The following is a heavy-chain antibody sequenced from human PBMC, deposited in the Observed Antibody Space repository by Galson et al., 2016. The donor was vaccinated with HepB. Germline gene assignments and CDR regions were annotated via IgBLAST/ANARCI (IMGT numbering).Heavy chain of an antibody. CDR3: ARDARRARGVIRGFDY. J-gene: IGHJ4*02. D-gene: IGHD3-10*01. CDR1: GGSMSGDSYY. V-gene: IGHV4-31*03. Sequence: TLSLTCTVSGGSMSGDSYYWGWIRQHPGKGLEWIGYIYYSGTTSFNPSLKSRLTISLDMSKNQFSLKLSSVPAADTAVYFCARDARRARGVIRGFDYWGQGALVTVSS. CDR2: IYYSGTT.